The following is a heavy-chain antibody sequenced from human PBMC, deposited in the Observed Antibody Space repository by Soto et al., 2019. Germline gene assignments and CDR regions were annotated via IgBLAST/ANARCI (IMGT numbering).Heavy chain of an antibody. CDR2: INPDNGNT. J-gene: IGHJ5*02. V-gene: IGHV1-3*01. D-gene: IGHD2-15*01. Sequence: QVQLVQSGAEVKKPGASVKISCKASGYTFTRYTMNWVRQAPGQRLEWMGWINPDNGNTKSSQKFQDRVIITRDTSASTASIDLSSRRSEDTAVYYCARGIATGQLDPWGQGTLVTVSS. CDR3: ARGIATGQLDP. CDR1: GYTFTRYT.